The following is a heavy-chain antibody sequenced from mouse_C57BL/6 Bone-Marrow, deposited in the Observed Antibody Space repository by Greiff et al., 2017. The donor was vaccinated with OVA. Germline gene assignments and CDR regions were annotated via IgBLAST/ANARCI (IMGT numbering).Heavy chain of an antibody. J-gene: IGHJ3*01. V-gene: IGHV5-17*01. CDR2: ISSGSSTI. Sequence: EVQGVESGGGLVKPGGSLKLSCAASGFTFSDYGMHWVRQAPEKGLEWVAYISSGSSTIYYADTVKGRFTISRDNAKNTLFLQMTSLRSEDTAMYYCARCDYDGTTGALFAYWGQGTLVTVSA. D-gene: IGHD2-4*01. CDR3: ARCDYDGTTGALFAY. CDR1: GFTFSDYG.